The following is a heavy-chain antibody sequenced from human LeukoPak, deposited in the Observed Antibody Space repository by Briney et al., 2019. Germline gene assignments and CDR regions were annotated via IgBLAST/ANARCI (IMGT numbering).Heavy chain of an antibody. J-gene: IGHJ5*02. V-gene: IGHV4-4*07. CDR3: ARDLKELGYCSSTSCLSNRFDP. CDR1: GGSISSYY. D-gene: IGHD2-2*01. Sequence: SETLSLTCTVSGGSISSYYWSWIRQPAGKGLEWIGRIYTSGSTNYNPSLKSRVTMSVDTSKNQFSLKLSSVTAADTAVYYCARDLKELGYCSSTSCLSNRFDPWGQGTLVTVSS. CDR2: IYTSGST.